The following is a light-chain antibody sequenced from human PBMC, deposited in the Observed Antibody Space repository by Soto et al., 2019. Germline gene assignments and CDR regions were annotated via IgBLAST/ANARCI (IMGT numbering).Light chain of an antibody. CDR3: QSYDSSPSNSVI. V-gene: IGLV1-40*01. J-gene: IGLJ2*01. CDR1: SSNIGAGYD. Sequence: QSVLTQPPSVSGAPGQRVTISCTGSSSNIGAGYDVHWYRQLPGSAPQLLIHGNSNRPSGVPDRFSGSKSGPSASLAITGRQAEDEADYYCQSYDSSPSNSVIFGGGTKLTVL. CDR2: GNS.